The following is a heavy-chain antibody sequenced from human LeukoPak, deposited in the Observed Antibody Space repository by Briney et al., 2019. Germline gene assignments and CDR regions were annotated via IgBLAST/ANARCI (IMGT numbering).Heavy chain of an antibody. D-gene: IGHD1/OR15-1a*01. V-gene: IGHV3-30*02. Sequence: GGSLRLSCAASGFTFSNSGMHWVRRAPGKGLEWVAFMRYDGSNQYYGGSVKGRFTISRDISKNTPYLQMNSLRAEDTAVYYCAKSFGDSNWHRNDYWGQGTLVTVSS. J-gene: IGHJ4*02. CDR2: MRYDGSNQ. CDR1: GFTFSNSG. CDR3: AKSFGDSNWHRNDY.